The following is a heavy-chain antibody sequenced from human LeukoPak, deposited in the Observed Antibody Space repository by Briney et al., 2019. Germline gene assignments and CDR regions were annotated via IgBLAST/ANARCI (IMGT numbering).Heavy chain of an antibody. D-gene: IGHD6-19*01. CDR1: GFIVSRNY. V-gene: IGHV3-66*01. Sequence: GGSLRLSCAASGFIVSRNYMNWVRQSPGTGLEWVSVIYSGGNTYYADSVKGRFTISRDNAKNSLYLEMNSLRAEDTAVYYCARDHTPIAVAGTFRYWGQGTLVTVSS. J-gene: IGHJ4*02. CDR3: ARDHTPIAVAGTFRY. CDR2: IYSGGNT.